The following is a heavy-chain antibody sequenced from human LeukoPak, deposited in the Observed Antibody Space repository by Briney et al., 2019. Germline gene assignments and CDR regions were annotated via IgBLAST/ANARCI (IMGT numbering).Heavy chain of an antibody. J-gene: IGHJ4*02. V-gene: IGHV4-34*01. CDR2: INHSGST. CDR3: ARHIYRTFYFDY. CDR1: DGSFSTYY. D-gene: IGHD1-14*01. Sequence: SETLSLTCAVYDGSFSTYYWSWIRQPPGKGLEWIGEINHSGSTNYNPSLKSRVTISLDSAKNQFSLKLSSVTAADTAVYYCARHIYRTFYFDYWGQGALVTVSS.